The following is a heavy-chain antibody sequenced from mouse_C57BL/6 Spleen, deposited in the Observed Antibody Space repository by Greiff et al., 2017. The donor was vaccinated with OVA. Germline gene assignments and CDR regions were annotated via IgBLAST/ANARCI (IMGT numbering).Heavy chain of an antibody. Sequence: QVQLQQPGAELVRPGSSVKLSCKASGYTFTSYWMHWVKQRPIQGLEWIGNIDPSDSETHYNQKFKDKATLTVDKSSSTAYMQLSSRTSEDSAVYYCARKDGSSFAYWGQGTLVTVSA. J-gene: IGHJ3*01. CDR3: ARKDGSSFAY. D-gene: IGHD1-1*01. CDR2: IDPSDSET. CDR1: GYTFTSYW. V-gene: IGHV1-52*01.